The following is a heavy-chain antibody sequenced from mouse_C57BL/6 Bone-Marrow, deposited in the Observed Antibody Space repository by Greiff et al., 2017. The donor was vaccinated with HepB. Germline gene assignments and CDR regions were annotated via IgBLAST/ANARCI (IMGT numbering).Heavy chain of an antibody. J-gene: IGHJ4*01. D-gene: IGHD1-1*01. V-gene: IGHV5-16*01. Sequence: EVQLVESEGGLVQPGSSMKLSCTASGFTFSDYYMAWVRQVPEKGLEWVANINYDGSSTYYLDSLKSRFIISRDNAKNILYLQMSSLKSEDTATYYCARDGGYGSSEAMDYWGQGTSVTVSS. CDR1: GFTFSDYY. CDR3: ARDGGYGSSEAMDY. CDR2: INYDGSST.